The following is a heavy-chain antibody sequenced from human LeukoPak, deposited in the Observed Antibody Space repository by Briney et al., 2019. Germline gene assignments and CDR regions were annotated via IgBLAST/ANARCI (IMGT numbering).Heavy chain of an antibody. CDR1: GFTFSSYA. V-gene: IGHV3-30*04. CDR3: ARENYDSSGLGFDY. D-gene: IGHD3-22*01. Sequence: GGSLGLSCAASGFTFSSYAMHWVRQAPGKGLEWVAVISYDGSNKYHADSVKGRFTISRDNSKNTLYLQMNSLRAEDTAVYYCARENYDSSGLGFDYWGQGTLVTVSS. CDR2: ISYDGSNK. J-gene: IGHJ4*02.